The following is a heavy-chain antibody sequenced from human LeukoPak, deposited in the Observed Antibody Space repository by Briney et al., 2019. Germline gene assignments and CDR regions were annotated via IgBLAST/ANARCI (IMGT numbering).Heavy chain of an antibody. CDR2: ISYDGSEK. CDR1: GFTLSSYA. Sequence: GGSLRLSCAASGFTLSSYAMHWVRQAPGKGLEWVAVISYDGSEKYYADSVKGRFTISRDNSKNTLYLQMSSLRAEDTAVYYCATRGDSSSPFDYWGQGTLVTVSS. CDR3: ATRGDSSSPFDY. V-gene: IGHV3-30-3*01. D-gene: IGHD6-13*01. J-gene: IGHJ4*02.